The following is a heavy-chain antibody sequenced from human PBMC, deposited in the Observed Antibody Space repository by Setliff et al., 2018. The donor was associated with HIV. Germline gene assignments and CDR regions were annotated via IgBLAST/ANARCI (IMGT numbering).Heavy chain of an antibody. CDR1: GFTFGRCA. CDR3: AKISEGLWFGEKNY. CDR2: ISDDGSHK. D-gene: IGHD3-10*01. Sequence: PGGSLRLSCAASGFTFGRCAMYGVRQAPGKGLEWVAIISDDGSHKCYADSVKGRFTISRDNSKNTLYLQMNSLRAEDTAVYYCAKISEGLWFGEKNYWGQGTLVTVSS. J-gene: IGHJ4*02. V-gene: IGHV3-30-3*02.